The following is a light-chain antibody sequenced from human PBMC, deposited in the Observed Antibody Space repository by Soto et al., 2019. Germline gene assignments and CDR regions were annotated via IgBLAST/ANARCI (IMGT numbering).Light chain of an antibody. J-gene: IGLJ1*01. V-gene: IGLV2-14*01. Sequence: QSALTQPASVSGSPGQSITIACTGTSSDVGANNFVSWYQQHPGKAPKLMIYEVSKRPSGVSNRFSGSKSGNTASLTISGLQAEDEADYFCSSNKTSSTYVFGTGTKVTVL. CDR3: SSNKTSSTYV. CDR2: EVS. CDR1: SSDVGANNF.